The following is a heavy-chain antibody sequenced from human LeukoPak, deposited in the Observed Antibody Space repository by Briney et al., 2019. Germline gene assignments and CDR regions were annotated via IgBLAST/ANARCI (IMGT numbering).Heavy chain of an antibody. CDR3: ARVRWLHHTPRWGAFDI. Sequence: GGSLRLSCAASGFTLSSYSMNWVRQAPGKGLEWVSSISSSSSYIYYADSVEGRFTISRDNAKNSLYLQMNSLRAEDTAVYYCARVRWLHHTPRWGAFDIWGQGTMVTVSS. V-gene: IGHV3-21*01. CDR2: ISSSSSYI. CDR1: GFTLSSYS. D-gene: IGHD5-24*01. J-gene: IGHJ3*02.